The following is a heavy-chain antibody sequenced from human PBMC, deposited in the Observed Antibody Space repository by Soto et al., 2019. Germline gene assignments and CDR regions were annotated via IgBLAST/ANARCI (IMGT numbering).Heavy chain of an antibody. CDR2: SSATGSGT. V-gene: IGHV3-23*01. D-gene: IGHD1-7*01. J-gene: IGHJ4*02. CDR1: GFTFGSYG. CDR3: AKDRRAGGNYGFYSDF. Sequence: GGSLRLSCAASGFTFGSYGMTWVRQAPGKGLEWVSFSSATGSGTYYADSVKGRFTISRDNSKNTLYLQMTSLRADDTAVYYCAKDRRAGGNYGFYSDFWGQGALVTVSS.